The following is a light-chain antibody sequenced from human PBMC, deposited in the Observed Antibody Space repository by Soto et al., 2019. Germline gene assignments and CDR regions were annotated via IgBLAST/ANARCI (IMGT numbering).Light chain of an antibody. CDR3: LQFGTSPPSFT. CDR2: RTS. V-gene: IGKV3-20*01. CDR1: QSVDSRF. J-gene: IGKJ2*01. Sequence: ESMLTQSPGTLSLSPGERATLSCRASQSVDSRFLTWYQQEHGQPPRLLIYRTSIRATGIPDRFSGSGSGPCFTLINSRVEPEHSGVYYCLQFGTSPPSFTFGEGTKLEI.